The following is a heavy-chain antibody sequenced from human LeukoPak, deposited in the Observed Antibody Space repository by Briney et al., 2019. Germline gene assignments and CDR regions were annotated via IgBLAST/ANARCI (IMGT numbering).Heavy chain of an antibody. CDR3: ARHHQFMGTYYYYGMDV. Sequence: GESLKISCKGSGYSFTSYWIGWVRQMPGKGLEWMGIIYPGDSDTRYSPSFQGQVTISADKSISTAYLQWSSLKASDTAMYYCARHHQFMGTYYYYGMDVWGQGTTVTVSS. V-gene: IGHV5-51*01. CDR1: GYSFTSYW. CDR2: IYPGDSDT. J-gene: IGHJ6*02. D-gene: IGHD7-27*01.